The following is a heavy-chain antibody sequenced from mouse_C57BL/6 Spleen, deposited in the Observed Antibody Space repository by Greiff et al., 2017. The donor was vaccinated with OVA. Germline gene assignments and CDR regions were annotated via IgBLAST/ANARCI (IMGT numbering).Heavy chain of an antibody. V-gene: IGHV5-4*01. D-gene: IGHD6-1*01. J-gene: IGHJ3*01. CDR2: LSDGGSYT. Sequence: VQLKESGGGLVKPGGSLKLSCAASGFTFSSYAMSWVRQTPEKRLEWVATLSDGGSYTYYPDNVKGRFTISRDNAKNNLYLQMSHLKSEDTAMYYCARDGASPFAYWGQGTLVTVSA. CDR1: GFTFSSYA. CDR3: ARDGASPFAY.